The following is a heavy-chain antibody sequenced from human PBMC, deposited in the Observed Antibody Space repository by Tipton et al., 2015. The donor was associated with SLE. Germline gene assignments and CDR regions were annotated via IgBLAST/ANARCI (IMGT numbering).Heavy chain of an antibody. Sequence: TLSLTCAVSGESFSGYYWTWIRQPPGEGLEWIGEINHSGSTNYNPPLKSRVTISTDTSKNQFSLKLRSVTAADTAVYYCARGPGGNWVLDYWGQGTLVTVPS. CDR2: INHSGST. CDR3: ARGPGGNWVLDY. J-gene: IGHJ4*02. D-gene: IGHD3-16*01. CDR1: GESFSGYY. V-gene: IGHV4-34*01.